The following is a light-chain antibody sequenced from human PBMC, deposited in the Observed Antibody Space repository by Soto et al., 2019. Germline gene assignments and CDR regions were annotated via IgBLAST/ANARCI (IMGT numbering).Light chain of an antibody. CDR1: QSVSSSY. V-gene: IGKV3-20*01. CDR3: QQYGSSPRT. CDR2: GAS. J-gene: IGKJ1*01. Sequence: EIVLTQSPGTLSLSPGERATLSCRASQSVSSSYLAWYQQKPGQAPSLLIYGASSGATGIPDRFSGSGSGTDFTLTISRLEPEDFAVYYCQQYGSSPRTFGQGTNVDI.